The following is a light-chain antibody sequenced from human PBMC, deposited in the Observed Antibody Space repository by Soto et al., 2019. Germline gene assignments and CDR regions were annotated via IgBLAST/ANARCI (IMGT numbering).Light chain of an antibody. CDR3: QTWGTGPWV. CDR1: SGHSNYA. Sequence: QLVPTQSPSASTSLGASVKLTCTLSSGHSNYAIAWHQQQPEKGPRYLMKLNSDGSHNKGDGIPDRFSGSSSGAERYLTISSLQSEDQADYYCQTWGTGPWVFGGGTKLTFL. J-gene: IGLJ3*02. CDR2: LNSDGSH. V-gene: IGLV4-69*01.